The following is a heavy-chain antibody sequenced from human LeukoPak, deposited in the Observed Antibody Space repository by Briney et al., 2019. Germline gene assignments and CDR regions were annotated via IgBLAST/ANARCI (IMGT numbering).Heavy chain of an antibody. Sequence: SETLSLTCTVSGGSISSSSYYWGWIRQPPGKGLEWIGSIYYSGSTYYNPSLKSRVTMSVDTSKNQFSLKLSSVTAADTAVYYCARGNLEWLFPYYYYYYMDVWGKGTTVTVSS. CDR1: GGSISSSSYY. CDR3: ARGNLEWLFPYYYYYYMDV. J-gene: IGHJ6*03. V-gene: IGHV4-39*07. CDR2: IYYSGST. D-gene: IGHD3-3*01.